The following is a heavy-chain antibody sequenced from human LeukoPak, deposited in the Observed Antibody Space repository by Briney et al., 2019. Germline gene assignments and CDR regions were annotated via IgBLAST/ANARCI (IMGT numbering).Heavy chain of an antibody. CDR3: ARVGSSWPLYFFDY. CDR1: GCSISSDSYY. CDR2: IYTSGST. V-gene: IGHV4-61*02. D-gene: IGHD6-13*01. J-gene: IGHJ4*02. Sequence: SETLSLTCTVSGCSISSDSYYWSWIRQPAGKGLEGIGRIYTSGSTNYNPSLKSRVTISVDTSKNQFSLKLSSVTAADTAVYYCARVGSSWPLYFFDYWGQGTLVTVSS.